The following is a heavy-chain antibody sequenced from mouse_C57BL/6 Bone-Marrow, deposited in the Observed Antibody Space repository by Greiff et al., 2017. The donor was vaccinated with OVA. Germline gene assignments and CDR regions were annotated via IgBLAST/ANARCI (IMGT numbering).Heavy chain of an antibody. CDR2: IYPGSGST. Sequence: QVQLQQPGAELVQPGASVKMSCKASGYTFTSYWITWVKQRPGQGLEWIGDIYPGSGSTNYNEKFKSKATLTVDTSSSTAYMQLSSLTSEDSAVYYCAIYGSSQYYFDYWGQGTTLTVSS. CDR3: AIYGSSQYYFDY. V-gene: IGHV1-55*01. J-gene: IGHJ2*01. CDR1: GYTFTSYW. D-gene: IGHD1-1*01.